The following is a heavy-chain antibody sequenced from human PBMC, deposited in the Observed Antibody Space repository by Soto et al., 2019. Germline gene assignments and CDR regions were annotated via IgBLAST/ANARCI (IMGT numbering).Heavy chain of an antibody. J-gene: IGHJ5*02. CDR1: GYTFTNYG. CDR2: ISAYNGYT. V-gene: IGHV1-18*04. D-gene: IGHD6-13*01. CDR3: ARVHWYGPWWFDP. Sequence: ASVKVSCKASGYTFTNYGLNWVRQAPGQGLEWMGWISAYNGYTNYAQKLQGRVTMTTDTSTSTAYMELRSLRSDDTAVYYCARVHWYGPWWFDPWGQGTLVTVSS.